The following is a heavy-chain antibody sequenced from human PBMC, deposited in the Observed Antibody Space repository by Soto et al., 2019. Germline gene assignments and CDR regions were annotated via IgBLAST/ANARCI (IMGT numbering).Heavy chain of an antibody. V-gene: IGHV3-30-3*01. J-gene: IGHJ6*02. CDR3: ARASVTMIVVVVGMDV. Sequence: QVQLVESGGGVVQPGRSLRLSCAASGFTFSSYAMHWVRQAPGKGLEWVAVISYDGSNKYYADSVKGRFTISRDNSKNTLYLQMNSLRAEDSAVYYCARASVTMIVVVVGMDVWGQGTTVTVSS. D-gene: IGHD3-22*01. CDR2: ISYDGSNK. CDR1: GFTFSSYA.